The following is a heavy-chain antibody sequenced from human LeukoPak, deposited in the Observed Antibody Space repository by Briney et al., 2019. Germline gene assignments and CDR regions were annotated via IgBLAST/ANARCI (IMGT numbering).Heavy chain of an antibody. CDR2: IWYDGSNK. CDR1: GFSFSLSNYA. D-gene: IGHD7-27*01. CDR3: VRDYWGPAA. V-gene: IGHV3-33*01. Sequence: GGSLRLSCATSGFSFSLSNYAMYWVRQAPGKGLEWVTIIWYDGSNKNYADSVKGRFTISRDNARNTLYLQMNSLRAEDTAVYYCVRDYWGPAAWGQGTLVTVSS. J-gene: IGHJ4*02.